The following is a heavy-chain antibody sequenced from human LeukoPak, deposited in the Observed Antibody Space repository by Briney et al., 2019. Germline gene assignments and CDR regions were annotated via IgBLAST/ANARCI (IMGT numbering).Heavy chain of an antibody. D-gene: IGHD3-16*02. CDR1: LFTFCYYP. CDR2: IKSKAYVGTK. V-gene: IGHV3-49*02. CDR3: TRVYYDYVWGSYRYNKFCYFDY. Sequence: SLILSCTSSLFTFCYYPMTWVRQAPAKVLELVRFIKSKAYVGTKEYAASVKGRFTISRDDFKSIAYLQMTSLKNVDTAVYYCTRVYYDYVWGSYRYNKFCYFDYWGQGTLVTVSS. J-gene: IGHJ4*02.